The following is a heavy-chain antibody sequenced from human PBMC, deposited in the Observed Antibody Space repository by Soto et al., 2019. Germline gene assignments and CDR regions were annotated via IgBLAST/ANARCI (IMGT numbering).Heavy chain of an antibody. CDR1: GFTFSRYW. V-gene: IGHV3-74*01. D-gene: IGHD5-18*01. J-gene: IGHJ4*02. CDR2: INPDGSST. Sequence: PRLSCAASGFTFSRYWMHWVRQAPGKGLVWVSRINPDGSSTNYADSVKGRFTISRDSAKNTLYLQVNSARVEDTAVYYCARGGADTAMEHEYWGQGTLVTVSS. CDR3: ARGGADTAMEHEY.